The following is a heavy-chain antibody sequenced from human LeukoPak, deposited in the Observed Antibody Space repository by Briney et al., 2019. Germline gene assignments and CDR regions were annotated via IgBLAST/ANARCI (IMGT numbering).Heavy chain of an antibody. CDR2: IRYDGIKK. Sequence: PGGSLRLSCAASGFIFSSYGMHWVRQAPGKGLEWVAFIRYDGIKKYYADSVKGRFTISRDNSKNTLYLQMNSLRAEDTAVYYCARVGGITLALAPSPFPDYNYYYMDVWGKGTTVTVSS. CDR1: GFIFSSYG. CDR3: ARVGGITLALAPSPFPDYNYYYMDV. D-gene: IGHD3-10*01. V-gene: IGHV3-30*02. J-gene: IGHJ6*03.